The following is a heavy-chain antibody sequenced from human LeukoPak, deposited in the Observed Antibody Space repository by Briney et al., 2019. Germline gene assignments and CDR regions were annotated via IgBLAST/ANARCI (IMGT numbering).Heavy chain of an antibody. CDR2: IYYSGST. Sequence: SQTLSLTCTFSGGSISSGDYYWSWIRQPPGKGLEWIGYIYYSGSTYYNPSLKSRVTISVDTSKNQFSLKLSSVTAADTAVYYCATYVIPNWFDPWGQGTLVTVSS. V-gene: IGHV4-30-4*01. CDR3: ATYVIPNWFDP. D-gene: IGHD2-21*01. J-gene: IGHJ5*02. CDR1: GGSISSGDYY.